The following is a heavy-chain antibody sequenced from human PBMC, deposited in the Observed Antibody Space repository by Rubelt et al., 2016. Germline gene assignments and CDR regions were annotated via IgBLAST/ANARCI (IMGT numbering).Heavy chain of an antibody. CDR2: IYYTGNT. CDR1: GGSINNGRYY. D-gene: IGHD3-3*01. Sequence: QVQLQESGPGLVKPSQTLSLTCTVSGGSINNGRYYWSWIRQHPGKGLEWIGYIYYTGNTYYNSSLKSRHRVSVDTSKNQFSLNLVSVTATDTAVYYCARDGSEWSMDYWGQGTLVTVSS. CDR3: ARDGSEWSMDY. V-gene: IGHV4-31*03. J-gene: IGHJ4*02.